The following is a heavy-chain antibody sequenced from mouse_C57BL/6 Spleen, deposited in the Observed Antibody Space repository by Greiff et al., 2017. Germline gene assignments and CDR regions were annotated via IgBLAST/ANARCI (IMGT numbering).Heavy chain of an antibody. V-gene: IGHV1-50*01. D-gene: IGHD2-5*01. J-gene: IGHJ1*03. Sequence: QVHVKQPGAELVKPGASVKLSCKASGYTFTSYWMQWVKQRPGQGLEWIGEIDPSDSYTNYNQKFKGKATLTVDTSSSTAYMQLSSLTSEDSAVYYCARGSNYDWYCDVWGTGTTVTVSS. CDR1: GYTFTSYW. CDR3: ARGSNYDWYCDV. CDR2: IDPSDSYT.